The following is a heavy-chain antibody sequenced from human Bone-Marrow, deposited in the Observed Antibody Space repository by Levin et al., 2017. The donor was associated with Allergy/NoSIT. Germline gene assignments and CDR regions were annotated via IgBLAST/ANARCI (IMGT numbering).Heavy chain of an antibody. CDR3: AKDDSFGGYSYGTIDY. CDR1: GFTFSSYG. V-gene: IGHV3-30*18. J-gene: IGHJ4*02. CDR2: ISYDGSNK. D-gene: IGHD5-18*01. Sequence: GESLKISCAASGFTFSSYGMHWVRQAPGKGLEWVAVISYDGSNKYYADSVKGRFTISRDNSKNTLYLQMNSLRAEDTAVYYCAKDDSFGGYSYGTIDYWGQGTLVTVSS.